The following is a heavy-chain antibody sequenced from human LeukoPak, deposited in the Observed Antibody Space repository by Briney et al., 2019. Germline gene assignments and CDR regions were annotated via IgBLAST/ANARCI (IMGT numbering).Heavy chain of an antibody. CDR1: GFTFSSYA. CDR3: ARGGCSGGSCYTANREGDQYYYYGMDV. CDR2: IYSGGST. J-gene: IGHJ6*02. D-gene: IGHD2-15*01. Sequence: GGSLRLSCAASGFTFSSYAMHWVRQAPGKGLEWVSVIYSGGSTYYADSVKGRFTISRDNSKNTLYLQMNSLRAEDTAVYYCARGGCSGGSCYTANREGDQYYYYGMDVWGQGTTVTVSS. V-gene: IGHV3-53*01.